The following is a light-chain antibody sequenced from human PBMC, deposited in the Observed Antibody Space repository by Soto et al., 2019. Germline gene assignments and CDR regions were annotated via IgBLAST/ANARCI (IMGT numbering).Light chain of an antibody. Sequence: EVVLTQSPGTLSLSPGERATLSCRASQSVSSSYLAWYQQKPGQAPRLLTYGASSRATGIPDRFSGSGSGTDFTLTISRLEPEDFAVYYCQHYGNSPKLTCGGGTKVEIK. CDR1: QSVSSSY. J-gene: IGKJ4*01. CDR2: GAS. V-gene: IGKV3-20*01. CDR3: QHYGNSPKLT.